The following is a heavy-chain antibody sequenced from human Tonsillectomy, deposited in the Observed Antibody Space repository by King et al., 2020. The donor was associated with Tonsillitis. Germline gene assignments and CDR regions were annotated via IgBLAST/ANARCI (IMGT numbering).Heavy chain of an antibody. J-gene: IGHJ4*02. CDR2: IKKDGTDK. Sequence: VQLVESGGGLVQPGGSLRLSCAASGFTFRNYWINWVRQAPGKGLEWVASIKKDGTDKYYVNSVRGRVTSSKDNAKNSLYLQMNSLRAEDTGVYFCAGDVGHLRFEYWGQGTLVTVSS. CDR3: AGDVGHLRFEY. D-gene: IGHD1-26*01. CDR1: GFTFRNYW. V-gene: IGHV3-7*01.